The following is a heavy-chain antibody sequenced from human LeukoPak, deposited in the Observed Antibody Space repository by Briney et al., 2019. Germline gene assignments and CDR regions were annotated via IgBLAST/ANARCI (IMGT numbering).Heavy chain of an antibody. Sequence: ASVKVSCKASGYTFTGYYMHWVRQAPGQGLEWMGWINPNSGGTNYAQKFQGRVTMTRDTSISTAYMELSRLRSDDTAVYYCAREGITMVRGVRSVRFDPWGQGTLVTVSS. CDR1: GYTFTGYY. V-gene: IGHV1-2*02. J-gene: IGHJ5*02. D-gene: IGHD3-10*01. CDR3: AREGITMVRGVRSVRFDP. CDR2: INPNSGGT.